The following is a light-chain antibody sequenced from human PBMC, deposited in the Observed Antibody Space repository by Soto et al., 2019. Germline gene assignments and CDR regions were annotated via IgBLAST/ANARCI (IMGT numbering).Light chain of an antibody. Sequence: EIVLTQSPGTLSLSPGERATLSCRASQSVSSSYLAWYQRKPGQAPRLLIYAASNRAADIPDRFSGSGSGTDFTLAISRLEPEHFALYYCQQYGSLPLTFGGGTNLEIK. CDR3: QQYGSLPLT. CDR1: QSVSSSY. V-gene: IGKV3-20*01. CDR2: AAS. J-gene: IGKJ4*01.